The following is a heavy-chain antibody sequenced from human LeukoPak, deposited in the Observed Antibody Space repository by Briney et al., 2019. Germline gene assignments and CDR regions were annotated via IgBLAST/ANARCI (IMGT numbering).Heavy chain of an antibody. V-gene: IGHV3-21*01. CDR2: ISSSSSYI. Sequence: GGSLRLSCAASGFTFSSYSMNWVRQAPGKGLEWVSSISSSSSYIYYADSVKGRFTISRDNAKNSLYPQMNSLRAEDTAVYYCARDGSSGSYFSAVHYYYYMDVWGKGTTVTVSS. J-gene: IGHJ6*03. CDR1: GFTFSSYS. CDR3: ARDGSSGSYFSAVHYYYYMDV. D-gene: IGHD3-10*01.